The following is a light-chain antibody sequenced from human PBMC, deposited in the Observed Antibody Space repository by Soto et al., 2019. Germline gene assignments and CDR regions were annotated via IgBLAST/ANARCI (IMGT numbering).Light chain of an antibody. CDR3: QQYNNWPRHT. CDR1: QSVSSN. V-gene: IGKV3-15*01. CDR2: GAS. J-gene: IGKJ5*01. Sequence: EIVMTQSPATLSVSPGERATLSCRARQSVSSNLAWYQQKPGQAPRLLIYGASTRATGIPARFSGSGSGTEFTLTISSLQSEDFAVYYCQQYNNWPRHTFGQGTRLEIK.